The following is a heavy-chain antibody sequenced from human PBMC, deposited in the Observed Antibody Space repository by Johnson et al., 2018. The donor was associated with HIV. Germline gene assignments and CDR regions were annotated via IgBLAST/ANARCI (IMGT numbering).Heavy chain of an antibody. CDR3: AKSTQANILRESGPYGAFDI. V-gene: IGHV3-66*02. CDR2: LFSDGTT. CDR1: GLSVSSNY. Sequence: VQLVESGGGLVQPGGSLRLSCAASGLSVSSNYMTWVRQGPGTGLEWVSVLFSDGTTSYADPVKGRFPIYRDKAKNTLYVQRNSLRAEDTAVYYCAKSTQANILRESGPYGAFDIWGQGTMVTVSS. J-gene: IGHJ3*02. D-gene: IGHD3-10*01.